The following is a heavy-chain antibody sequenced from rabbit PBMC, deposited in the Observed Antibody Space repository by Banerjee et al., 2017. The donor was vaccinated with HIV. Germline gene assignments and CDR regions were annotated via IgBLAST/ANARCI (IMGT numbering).Heavy chain of an antibody. Sequence: QEQLVESGGGLVQPEGSLTLTCTASGFSFSSSYYMCWVRQAPGKGLEWIACIYAGSSGSTYYASWAKGRFTISKTSSTTVTLQLNSLTAADTATYFCARLNGYPGYGDADLWGPGTLVTVS. CDR1: GFSFSSSYY. CDR3: ARLNGYPGYGDADL. CDR2: IYAGSSGST. V-gene: IGHV1S45*01. J-gene: IGHJ6*01. D-gene: IGHD7-1*01.